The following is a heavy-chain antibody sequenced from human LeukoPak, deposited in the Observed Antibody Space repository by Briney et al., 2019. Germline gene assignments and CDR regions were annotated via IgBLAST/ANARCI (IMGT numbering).Heavy chain of an antibody. CDR3: ARLQYGSGSSLVG. V-gene: IGHV4-59*08. J-gene: IGHJ4*02. CDR2: IYYSGST. D-gene: IGHD3-10*01. CDR1: GGSISSYY. Sequence: PSETLSLTCTVSGGSISSYYWSWIRQPPGKGLEWIGYIYYSGSTNYNPSLKSRVTISVDTSKNQFSLKLSSVTAADTAVYYCARLQYGSGSSLVGWGQGTLVTVSS.